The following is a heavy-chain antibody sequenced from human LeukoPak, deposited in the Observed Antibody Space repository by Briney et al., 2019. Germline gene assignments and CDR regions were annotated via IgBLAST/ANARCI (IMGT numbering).Heavy chain of an antibody. Sequence: SETLSLTCTVSGGSISSGSYYWSWIRQPAGKGLEWIGRIYTSGSTNYNPSLKSRVTISVDTSKNQFSLKLSSVTAADTAVYYCAREITVTTYNLWTSEGRFDPWGQGTLVIVSS. CDR2: IYTSGST. D-gene: IGHD4-17*01. V-gene: IGHV4-61*02. J-gene: IGHJ5*02. CDR3: AREITVTTYNLWTSEGRFDP. CDR1: GGSISSGSYY.